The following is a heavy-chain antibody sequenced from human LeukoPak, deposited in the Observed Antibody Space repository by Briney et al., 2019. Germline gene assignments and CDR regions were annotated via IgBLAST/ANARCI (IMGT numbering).Heavy chain of an antibody. CDR2: ISASGGST. V-gene: IGHV3-23*01. Sequence: PGGSLRLSCAASGLTFSRYAMSWVRQAPGKGLEWVSAISASGGSTYYADSVKGRFTISRDNSKNTLYLQMNSPRVEDTAVYYCAKEVYYFDTSGLYSFAFDIWGQGTMVTVPS. J-gene: IGHJ3*02. CDR3: AKEVYYFDTSGLYSFAFDI. D-gene: IGHD3-22*01. CDR1: GLTFSRYA.